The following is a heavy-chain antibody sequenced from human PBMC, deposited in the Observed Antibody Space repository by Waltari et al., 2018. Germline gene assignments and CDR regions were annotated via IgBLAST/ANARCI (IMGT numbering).Heavy chain of an antibody. CDR3: ARERDLRYFDSSPLDAFDI. J-gene: IGHJ3*02. Sequence: QVQLQQWGAGLLKPSETLSLTCGVYGGPFSGYYWSWIRQPPGKGLEWIGVTNHRGNTDYNSSLKSRVTIVVDSSKNQFSLTLTSVTAADTAVYYCARERDLRYFDSSPLDAFDIWGQGTMVTVSS. CDR2: TNHRGNT. CDR1: GGPFSGYY. D-gene: IGHD3-9*01. V-gene: IGHV4-34*01.